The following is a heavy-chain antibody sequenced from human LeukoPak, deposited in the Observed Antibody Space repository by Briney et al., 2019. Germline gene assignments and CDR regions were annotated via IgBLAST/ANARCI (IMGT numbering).Heavy chain of an antibody. J-gene: IGHJ5*02. CDR3: ARAQGIVVVPAARGWFDP. CDR1: GYTFTGYY. Sequence: ASVKVSCKASGYTFTGYYMHWVRQAPGQGLEWMGWINPNSGGTNYAQKFQGRVTMTRDTSISTAYMELSRLRSDDTAVYYCARAQGIVVVPAARGWFDPWGQGTLVTVSS. CDR2: INPNSGGT. V-gene: IGHV1-2*02. D-gene: IGHD2-2*01.